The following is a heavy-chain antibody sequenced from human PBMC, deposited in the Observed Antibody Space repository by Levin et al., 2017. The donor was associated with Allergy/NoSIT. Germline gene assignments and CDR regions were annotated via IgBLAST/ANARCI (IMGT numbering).Heavy chain of an antibody. D-gene: IGHD2-2*01. V-gene: IGHV3-23*01. J-gene: IGHJ6*04. CDR3: AKTPCTSCYAGVAGV. Sequence: GESLKISCAASGFTFSTYAMTWVRQAPGTGLEWVSAISRSGDSTYYADSVKGRFTISRDNSKNTLYLQMNSLRAEDTAVYYGAKTPCTSCYAGVAGVWGKGTTVTVSS. CDR1: GFTFSTYA. CDR2: ISRSGDST.